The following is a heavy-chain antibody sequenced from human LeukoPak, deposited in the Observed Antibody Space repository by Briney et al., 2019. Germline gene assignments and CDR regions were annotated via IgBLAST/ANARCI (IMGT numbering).Heavy chain of an antibody. CDR2: ISAYNGNT. J-gene: IGHJ6*02. Sequence: GASVKVSCKASGYTFTSYGISWVRQAPGQGLEWMGWISAYNGNTNYAQKLQGRVTMTTDTSTSTAYMELRSLGSDDTAVYYCARDQDQWLVLYYYGMDVWGQGTTVTVSS. CDR3: ARDQDQWLVLYYYGMDV. D-gene: IGHD6-19*01. CDR1: GYTFTSYG. V-gene: IGHV1-18*01.